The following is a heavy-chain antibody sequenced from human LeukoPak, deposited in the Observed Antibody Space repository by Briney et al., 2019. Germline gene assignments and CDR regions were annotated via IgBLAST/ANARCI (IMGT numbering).Heavy chain of an antibody. D-gene: IGHD3-22*01. CDR2: IYTSGST. V-gene: IGHV4-4*09. CDR3: ARHFDYYDSTSAFDI. CDR1: GGSISSYY. Sequence: PSETLSLTCTVSGGSISSYYWSWIRQPPGKGLEWIGYIYTSGSTNYNPSLKSRVTISVDTSKNQFSLKLSSVTAAVTAVYYCARHFDYYDSTSAFDIWGQGTMVTVSS. J-gene: IGHJ3*02.